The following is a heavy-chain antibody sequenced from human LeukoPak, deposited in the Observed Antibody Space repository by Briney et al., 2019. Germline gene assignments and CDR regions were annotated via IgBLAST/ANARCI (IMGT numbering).Heavy chain of an antibody. CDR1: GFSFSSYW. CDR2: IKYDGTHK. D-gene: IGHD3-22*01. V-gene: IGHV3-7*01. Sequence: GGSLRLSCVASGFSFSSYWMAWVRQAPGKGLEWVANIKYDGTHKFYADSVKGRFTISRDNAKNSLFLEMNGLRADDTAVYFCASSHDSSGNDWGQGILVTVSS. CDR3: ASSHDSSGND. J-gene: IGHJ4*02.